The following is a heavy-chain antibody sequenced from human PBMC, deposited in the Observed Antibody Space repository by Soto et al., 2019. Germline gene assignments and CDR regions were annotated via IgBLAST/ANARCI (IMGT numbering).Heavy chain of an antibody. J-gene: IGHJ4*02. Sequence: SGTLSLTCTVSGGSISSYYWSWIRQPPGKGLEWIGYIYYSGSTNYNPSLKSRVTISVDTSKNQFSLKLSSVTAADTAVYYCASYYYDSSGYYRTPDYFDYWGQGTLVTVSS. CDR2: IYYSGST. CDR3: ASYYYDSSGYYRTPDYFDY. V-gene: IGHV4-59*01. CDR1: GGSISSYY. D-gene: IGHD3-22*01.